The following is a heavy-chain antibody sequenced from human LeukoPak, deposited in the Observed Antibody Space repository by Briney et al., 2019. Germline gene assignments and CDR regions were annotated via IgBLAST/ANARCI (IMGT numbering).Heavy chain of an antibody. V-gene: IGHV4-38-2*02. CDR1: GYSLTSGYY. J-gene: IGHJ3*01. Sequence: PSVTLSLTCTVSGYSLTSGYYWGWIRQPPGKGLEWIASIFHSGSTFYNPSVKSRVTISVDTSKNQFSLTLRSVTAADTAVYYCARETEKQWQYWGQGTMATVSS. CDR3: ARETEKQWQY. D-gene: IGHD6-19*01. CDR2: IFHSGST.